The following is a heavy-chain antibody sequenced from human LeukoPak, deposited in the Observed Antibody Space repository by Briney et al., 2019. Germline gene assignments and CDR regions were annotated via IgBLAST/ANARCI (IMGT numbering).Heavy chain of an antibody. D-gene: IGHD6-13*01. CDR2: INVSGGST. CDR1: GFTFSNYA. J-gene: IGHJ4*02. Sequence: PGGSLRLSCAASGFTFSNYAMSWVRQAPGKGLEWVSGINVSGGSTFYADSVKGRFTISRDNSKNTLYLQMNSLRAEDTAAYYCAKDLPPYSSSWYPFDYWGQGTLVTVSS. V-gene: IGHV3-23*01. CDR3: AKDLPPYSSSWYPFDY.